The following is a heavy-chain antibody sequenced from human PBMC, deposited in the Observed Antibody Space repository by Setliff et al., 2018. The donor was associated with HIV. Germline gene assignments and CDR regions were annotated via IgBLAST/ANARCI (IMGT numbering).Heavy chain of an antibody. V-gene: IGHV3-23*01. CDR1: GFTFSSYS. Sequence: RLSCAASGFTFSSYSMNWVRQAPGKGLEWVSAISSGGEIMFYADSVKGRFTISRDNSKNTLYLQMISLRADDTAVYYCAKSLLVAGNDYWGQGTQVTVSS. CDR3: AKSLLVAGNDY. CDR2: ISSGGEIM. D-gene: IGHD2-8*02. J-gene: IGHJ4*02.